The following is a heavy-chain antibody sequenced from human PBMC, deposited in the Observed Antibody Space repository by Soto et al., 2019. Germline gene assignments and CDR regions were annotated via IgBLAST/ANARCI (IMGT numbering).Heavy chain of an antibody. J-gene: IGHJ6*02. CDR1: GGSISSGSYY. CDR3: ARARVAARPYYYYYYGMDV. Sequence: QVQLQESGPGLVKPSETLSLTCTVSGGSISSGSYYWSWIRQPPGKGLEWIVFIYYSGSTNYNPPPKSRVTISVDTAKNHVSLKLSSVTAADTGVYYCARARVAARPYYYYYYGMDVWGQGTTVTVSS. CDR2: IYYSGST. D-gene: IGHD6-6*01. V-gene: IGHV4-61*01.